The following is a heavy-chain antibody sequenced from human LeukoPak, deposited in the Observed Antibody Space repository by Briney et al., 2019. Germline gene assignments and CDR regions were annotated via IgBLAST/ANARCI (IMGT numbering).Heavy chain of an antibody. Sequence: GASVKVSCKASGYSFTSYGISWVRQAPGQGLEWMGWISAYNSNTNYAQNLQGRVTMTTDTSTTTAYKELRSLRSDDTAVYYCAKFGPSSGSDAFDYWGQGTLVTVSS. D-gene: IGHD6-19*01. CDR3: AKFGPSSGSDAFDY. CDR1: GYSFTSYG. V-gene: IGHV1-18*01. J-gene: IGHJ4*02. CDR2: ISAYNSNT.